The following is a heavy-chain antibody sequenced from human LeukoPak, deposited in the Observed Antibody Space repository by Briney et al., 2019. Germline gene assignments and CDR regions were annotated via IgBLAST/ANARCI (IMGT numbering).Heavy chain of an antibody. CDR3: ARQTYRWPYQLLLPLRYNDY. CDR1: GGSFSGYY. V-gene: IGHV4-34*01. D-gene: IGHD2-2*01. Sequence: SETLSLTCAVYGGSFSGYYWSWIRQPPGKGLEWIGEINHSGSTNYNPSLKSRVTISVDTSKSQFSLKLSSVTAADTAVYYCARQTYRWPYQLLLPLRYNDYWGQGTLVTVSS. CDR2: INHSGST. J-gene: IGHJ4*02.